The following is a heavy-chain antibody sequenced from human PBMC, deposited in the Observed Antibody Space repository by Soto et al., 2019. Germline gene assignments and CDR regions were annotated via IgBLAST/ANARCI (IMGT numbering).Heavy chain of an antibody. V-gene: IGHV3-23*01. Sequence: SGGSLRLSCAASGFTFSSYAMSWVRQAPGKGLEWVSAISGSGGSTYYADSVKGRFTISRDNSKNTLYLQMNSLRAEDTAVYYCAKGGYNWNPYYYYGMDVWGQGTTVTVSS. D-gene: IGHD1-20*01. J-gene: IGHJ6*02. CDR3: AKGGYNWNPYYYYGMDV. CDR1: GFTFSSYA. CDR2: ISGSGGST.